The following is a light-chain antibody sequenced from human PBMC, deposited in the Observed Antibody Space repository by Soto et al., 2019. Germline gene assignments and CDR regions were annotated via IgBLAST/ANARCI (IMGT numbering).Light chain of an antibody. Sequence: DIQMTQSPSTLSASVGDRVTITCRASQSISSWWAWYQQKPGKAPKLLIYDASSLESGVPSRFSGSGSGTEFTLTISSRQPDDFATYYCQQYNSFTWTFGQGTKGEIK. V-gene: IGKV1-5*01. CDR1: QSISSW. CDR3: QQYNSFTWT. CDR2: DAS. J-gene: IGKJ1*01.